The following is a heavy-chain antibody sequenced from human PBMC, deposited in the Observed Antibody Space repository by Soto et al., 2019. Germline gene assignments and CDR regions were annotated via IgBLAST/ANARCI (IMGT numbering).Heavy chain of an antibody. Sequence: PSETLSLTCSVSGASIRSYYWHWIRQPPGKGLEWIGYVYTSDYTRYSSSLKSRVTISVDPSKSQFYLRLNSVTAADTAVYYCASSACHPGDFFYYNGMDVWGQGTTVTVSS. J-gene: IGHJ6*02. CDR1: GASIRSYY. CDR3: ASSACHPGDFFYYNGMDV. D-gene: IGHD3-10*01. V-gene: IGHV4-4*08. CDR2: VYTSDYT.